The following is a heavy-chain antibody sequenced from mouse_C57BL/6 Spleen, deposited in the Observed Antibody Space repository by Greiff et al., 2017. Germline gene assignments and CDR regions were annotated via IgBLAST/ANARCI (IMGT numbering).Heavy chain of an antibody. D-gene: IGHD3-1*01. CDR2: ISYDGSN. V-gene: IGHV3-6*01. CDR3: ARDLGGPRFAY. J-gene: IGHJ3*01. Sequence: ESGPGLVKPSQSLSLTCSVTGYSITSGYYWNWIRQFPGNKLEWMGYISYDGSNNYNPSLKNRISITRDTSKNQFFLKLNSVTTEDTATYYCARDLGGPRFAYWGQGTLVTVSA. CDR1: GYSITSGYY.